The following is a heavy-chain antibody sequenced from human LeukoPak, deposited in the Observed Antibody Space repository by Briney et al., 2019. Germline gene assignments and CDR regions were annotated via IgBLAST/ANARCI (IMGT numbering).Heavy chain of an antibody. CDR1: GYTFTSYG. D-gene: IGHD3-22*01. J-gene: IGHJ4*02. CDR3: ARGPAYYYDSSGYYY. V-gene: IGHV1-18*01. CDR2: ISAYNGNT. Sequence: GASVKVSCKASGYTFTSYGISWVRQAPGQGLEWMGWISAYNGNTNYAQKLQGRVTMTTDTSTSTAYMELRSLRSDDTAVYYCARGPAYYYDSSGYYYWGQGTLVPVSS.